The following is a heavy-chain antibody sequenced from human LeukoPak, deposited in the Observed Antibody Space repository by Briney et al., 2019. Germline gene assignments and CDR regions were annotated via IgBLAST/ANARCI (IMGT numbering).Heavy chain of an antibody. CDR2: INPNSGGT. CDR1: GYTFTGYY. CDR3: ARVSALYYYNGMDV. Sequence: ASVKVSCKASGYTFTGYYMHWVRQARGQGLEWMGWINPNSGGTNYAQKFQGRVTMTRDTSISTAYMELSRLRSDDTAVSYCARVSALYYYNGMDVWGQGTTVTVSS. J-gene: IGHJ6*02. V-gene: IGHV1-2*02.